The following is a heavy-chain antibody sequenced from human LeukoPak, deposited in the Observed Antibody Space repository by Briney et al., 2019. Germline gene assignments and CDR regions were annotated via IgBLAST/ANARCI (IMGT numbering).Heavy chain of an antibody. Sequence: SETLSLTCTVSGGSISSYYWTWIRQPPGKGLEWIGYIHYSGNTYYNPSLKGQVTISIESAKNQFSMKLSSVTAADTAVYYCASETIAARPGLDSWGHGTLVTVSS. J-gene: IGHJ5*01. V-gene: IGHV4-59*01. CDR2: IHYSGNT. CDR1: GGSISSYY. D-gene: IGHD6-6*01. CDR3: ASETIAARPGLDS.